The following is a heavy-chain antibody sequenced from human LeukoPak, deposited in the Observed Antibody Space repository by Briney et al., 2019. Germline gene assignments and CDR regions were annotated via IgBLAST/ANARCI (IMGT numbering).Heavy chain of an antibody. CDR3: AREAVLMVYAIYGGGFDY. Sequence: ETLSLTCTVSGGSISNYYWSWIRQPPGKGLEWIGSIYHSGSTYYNPSLKSRVTISVDTSKNQFSLKLSSVTAADTAVYYCAREAVLMVYAIYGGGFDYWGQGTLVTVSS. CDR2: IYHSGST. D-gene: IGHD2-8*01. J-gene: IGHJ4*02. V-gene: IGHV4-59*12. CDR1: GGSISNYY.